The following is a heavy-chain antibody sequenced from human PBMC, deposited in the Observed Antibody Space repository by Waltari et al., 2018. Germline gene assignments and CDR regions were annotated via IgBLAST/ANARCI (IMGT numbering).Heavy chain of an antibody. CDR3: TRDVWKSCDV. D-gene: IGHD3-16*01. V-gene: IGHV3-7*01. CDR1: GFTFSTSW. J-gene: IGHJ6*02. Sequence: QLVVSGGGSVQPGVFLLLSCVPSGFTFSTSWMSWIRQAPEKGLEWVAIINLDGSETYYVDSVKGRFTISRDNARNSLYLQMNSLRVEDTAMYYCTRDVWKSCDVWGQGTTVTVPS. CDR2: INLDGSET.